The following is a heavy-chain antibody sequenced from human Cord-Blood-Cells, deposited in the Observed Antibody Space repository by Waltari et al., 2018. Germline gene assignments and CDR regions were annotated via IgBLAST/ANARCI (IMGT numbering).Heavy chain of an antibody. CDR1: GDSVSSNSAA. V-gene: IGHV6-1*01. CDR2: TFYRSRWYK. Sequence: QVQLQQSGPGLVKPSQTLSLTCAISGDSVSSNSAASTWIRQSPSRGLEWLGSTFYRSRWYKDYAVSVKSRITIYPDTSKNQFCLQLNFGTPVDRAVYYCARSGYQLPPQSAFDIRGQGTMVTVSS. D-gene: IGHD2-2*01. CDR3: ARSGYQLPPQSAFDI. J-gene: IGHJ3*02.